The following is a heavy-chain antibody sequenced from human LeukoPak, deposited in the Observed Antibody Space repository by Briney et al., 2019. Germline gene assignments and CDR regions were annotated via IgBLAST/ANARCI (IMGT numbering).Heavy chain of an antibody. CDR3: AKAGLPNKSGYLYYFDY. CDR1: GFTFSIYA. D-gene: IGHD3-22*01. J-gene: IGHJ4*02. CDR2: IIDTGDNT. V-gene: IGHV3-23*01. Sequence: GGSLRLSCAASGFTFSIYAMSWVRQPPRKGLEWVSVIIDTGDNTDYADSVKGRFTISRDNSKKTLYLQMSGLRAEDTALYYCAKAGLPNKSGYLYYFDYWGQGTPVTVSS.